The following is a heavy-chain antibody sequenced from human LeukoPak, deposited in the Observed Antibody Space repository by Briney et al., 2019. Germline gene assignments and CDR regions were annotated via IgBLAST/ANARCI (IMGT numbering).Heavy chain of an antibody. CDR1: GGSFSGYY. CDR3: ALSGCSSTSCFTFGP. CDR2: INHSGST. Sequence: SETLSLTCAVYGGSFSGYYWSWIRQPPGKGLEWIGEINHSGSTNYNPSLKSRVTISVDTSKNQFSLKLSSVTAADTAVYYCALSGCSSTSCFTFGPWGQGTLVTVSS. D-gene: IGHD2-2*01. V-gene: IGHV4-34*01. J-gene: IGHJ5*02.